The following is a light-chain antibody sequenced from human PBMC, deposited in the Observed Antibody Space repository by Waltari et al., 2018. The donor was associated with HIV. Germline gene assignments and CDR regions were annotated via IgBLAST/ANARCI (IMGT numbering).Light chain of an antibody. V-gene: IGLV2-23*01. J-gene: IGLJ2*01. CDR3: SSSGGSSNWL. CDR1: SSENGNYNP. CDR2: EGI. Sequence: QCALTQPASVCGRPGQPGTLSCTGTSSENGNYNPIRRYHQHPGNPPKLIIYEGIKRPSCVSTRISASNSANTASLSISRLQADDEAAYFCSSSGGSSNWLFGGGTKLTVL.